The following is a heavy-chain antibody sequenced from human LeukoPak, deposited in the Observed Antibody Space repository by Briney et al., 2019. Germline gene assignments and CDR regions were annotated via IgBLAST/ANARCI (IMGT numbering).Heavy chain of an antibody. CDR1: RLTFSAYA. V-gene: IGHV3-23*01. CDR2: IEASDVNT. CDR3: AKGSGSGWYGWFDP. Sequence: PGGSLRLSCAASRLTFSAYAMYWVRQAPGKGLEWVSCIEASDVNTYYADSVKGRFTISRDNSKNTLYLQMNSLRAEDTAVYYCAKGSGSGWYGWFDPWGQGTLVTVSS. D-gene: IGHD6-19*01. J-gene: IGHJ5*02.